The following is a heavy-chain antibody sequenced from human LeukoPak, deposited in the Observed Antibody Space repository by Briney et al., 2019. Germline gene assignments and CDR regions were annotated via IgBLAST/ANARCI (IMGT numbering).Heavy chain of an antibody. Sequence: SVKVSCKASGGTFSSYAISWVRQAPGQGLEWMGGIIPIFGTANYAQKFQGRVTITTDESTSTAYMELSSLRSEDTAVYYCARNDYQPTGYFDYWGQGTLVTVSS. CDR3: ARNDYQPTGYFDY. CDR2: IIPIFGTA. V-gene: IGHV1-69*05. D-gene: IGHD1-1*01. J-gene: IGHJ4*02. CDR1: GGTFSSYA.